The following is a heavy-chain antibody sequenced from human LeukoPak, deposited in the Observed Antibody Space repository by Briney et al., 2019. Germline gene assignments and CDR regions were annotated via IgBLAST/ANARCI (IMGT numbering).Heavy chain of an antibody. Sequence: SETLSLTCAVYGGSFSGYYWSWIRQPPGKGLEWIGEINHSGSTNYSPSLKSRVTISVDTSKNQFSLKLSSVTAADTAVYYCARFYSSLLDYWGQGTLVTVSS. V-gene: IGHV4-34*01. D-gene: IGHD2-21*01. J-gene: IGHJ4*02. CDR1: GGSFSGYY. CDR3: ARFYSSLLDY. CDR2: INHSGST.